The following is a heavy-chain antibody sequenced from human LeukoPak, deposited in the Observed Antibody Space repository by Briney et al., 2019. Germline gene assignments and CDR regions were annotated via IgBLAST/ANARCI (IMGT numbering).Heavy chain of an antibody. CDR2: ISSSSSYI. CDR3: ERDSGTEAFDI. J-gene: IGHJ3*02. V-gene: IGHV3-21*01. CDR1: GFTFSSYS. D-gene: IGHD1-14*01. Sequence: GGSLRLSCAASGFTFSSYSMNWVRQAPGKGLEWVSSISSSSSYIYYADSVKGRFTISRDNAKNSLYLQMNSLRAEDTAVYYCERDSGTEAFDIWGQGTMVTVSS.